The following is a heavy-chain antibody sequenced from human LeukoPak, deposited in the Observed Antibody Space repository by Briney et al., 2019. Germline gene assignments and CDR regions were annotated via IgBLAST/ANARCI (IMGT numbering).Heavy chain of an antibody. CDR1: GYTFTGYY. CDR3: ARSPLYYDSSGYNWFDP. J-gene: IGHJ5*02. V-gene: IGHV1-69*06. CDR2: IIPIFGTA. Sequence: ASVKVSCKASGYTFTGYYMHWVRQAPGQGLEWMGGIIPIFGTANYAQKFQGRVTITADKSTSTAYMELSSLRSEDTAVYYCARSPLYYDSSGYNWFDPWGQGTLVTVSS. D-gene: IGHD3-22*01.